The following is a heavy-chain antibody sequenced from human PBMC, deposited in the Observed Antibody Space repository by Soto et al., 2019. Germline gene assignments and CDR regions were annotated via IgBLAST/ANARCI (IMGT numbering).Heavy chain of an antibody. CDR3: AKSPNFYCSSPNCYKYYFDF. J-gene: IGHJ4*02. Sequence: QEQLVESGGGVVQPGRSLRLSCAASGFTFNTYGMHWLRQAPGKGLEWVAVISYDGTDKYYVDSVKGRFTISRDNSKNTLYLQMNSLRPEDTAIYYCAKSPNFYCSSPNCYKYYFDFWGQGTLVDVS. V-gene: IGHV3-30*18. D-gene: IGHD2-2*02. CDR1: GFTFNTYG. CDR2: ISYDGTDK.